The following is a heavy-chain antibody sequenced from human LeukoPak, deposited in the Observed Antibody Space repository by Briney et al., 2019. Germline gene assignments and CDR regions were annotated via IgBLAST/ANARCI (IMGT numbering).Heavy chain of an antibody. CDR3: ARENSGSYREFDY. J-gene: IGHJ4*02. CDR2: IYYSGST. CDR1: GGSISSYY. D-gene: IGHD1-26*01. V-gene: IGHV4-59*01. Sequence: SETLSLTCTVSGGSISSYYWSWIRQPPGKGLEWIGYIYYSGSTNYNPSLKSRVTISVDTSKNQFSLKLSSVTAVDTAVFYCARENSGSYREFDYWGQGTLVTVSS.